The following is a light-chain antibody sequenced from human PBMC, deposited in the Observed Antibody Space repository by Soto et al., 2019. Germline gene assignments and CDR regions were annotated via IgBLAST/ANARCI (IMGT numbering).Light chain of an antibody. V-gene: IGKV1-6*01. Sequence: AIQMTQSPSSVSASLGDRVTITCRASQDIGNDLAWYQQRPGQAPKLLIYAASSLQSGLPSRFSGGGSGTDFTLTINNLPPGDIATYYCLQDYNFPLTFGGGNKVEIK. CDR1: QDIGND. CDR2: AAS. J-gene: IGKJ4*01. CDR3: LQDYNFPLT.